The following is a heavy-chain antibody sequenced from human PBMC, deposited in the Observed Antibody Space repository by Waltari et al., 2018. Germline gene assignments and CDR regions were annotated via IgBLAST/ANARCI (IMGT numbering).Heavy chain of an antibody. Sequence: QVQLVQSGAEVKKPGASVKGSCKASGYTFTGYAMPWVRQAHGQGLERMGGINPNSGGTNDAQKFQGRVTMTRDTSISTAYMELSRLRSDDTAVYYCARDAGSSWYGGVWFDPWGQGTLVTVSS. CDR1: GYTFTGYA. V-gene: IGHV1-2*02. D-gene: IGHD6-13*01. J-gene: IGHJ5*02. CDR2: INPNSGGT. CDR3: ARDAGSSWYGGVWFDP.